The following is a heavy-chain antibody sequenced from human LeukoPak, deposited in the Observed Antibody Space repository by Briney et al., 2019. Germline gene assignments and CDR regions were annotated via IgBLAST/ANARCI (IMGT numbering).Heavy chain of an antibody. CDR3: ARDVGGSSIYWSYYYYMDV. CDR2: ISSSSSYI. J-gene: IGHJ6*03. CDR1: GFTFSSYS. Sequence: GGSLRLSCAASGFTFSSYSMNWDRQAPGKGLEWVSSISSSSSYIYYADSVKGRFTISRDNAKNSLYLQMNSLRAEDTAVYYCARDVGGSSIYWSYYYYMDVWGKGTTVTVSS. D-gene: IGHD6-6*01. V-gene: IGHV3-21*01.